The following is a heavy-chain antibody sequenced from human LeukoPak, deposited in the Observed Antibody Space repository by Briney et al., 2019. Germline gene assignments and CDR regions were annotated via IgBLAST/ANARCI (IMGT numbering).Heavy chain of an antibody. CDR3: AKDDYYDSSGDPNWFDP. D-gene: IGHD3-22*01. CDR1: GFIFDAHD. Sequence: GGSLRLSCGASGFIFDAHDMHWVRQAPGKGLEWVAVISYDGSDKYYADSVKGRFTISRDNSKNTLYLQMNSLRAEDTAVYFCAKDDYYDSSGDPNWFDPWGQGTLVTVSS. V-gene: IGHV3-30*18. J-gene: IGHJ5*02. CDR2: ISYDGSDK.